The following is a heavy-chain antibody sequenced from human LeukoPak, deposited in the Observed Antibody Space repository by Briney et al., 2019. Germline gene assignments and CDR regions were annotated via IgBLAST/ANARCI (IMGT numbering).Heavy chain of an antibody. V-gene: IGHV3-23*01. CDR1: RFTFSSYA. CDR2: ISGSGGST. CDR3: AKSPLITMVRGVIITDQYYFDY. Sequence: GGSLRLSCAASRFTFSSYAMSWVRQAPGKGLEWVSAISGSGGSTYYADSVKGRFTISRDNSKNTLYLQMNSLRAEDTAVYYCAKSPLITMVRGVIITDQYYFDYWGQGTLVTVSS. D-gene: IGHD3-10*01. J-gene: IGHJ4*02.